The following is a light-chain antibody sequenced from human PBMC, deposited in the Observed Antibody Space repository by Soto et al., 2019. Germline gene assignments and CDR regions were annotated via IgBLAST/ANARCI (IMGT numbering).Light chain of an antibody. CDR3: QQYGDSSWT. CDR2: GAS. CDR1: QSVCSNY. V-gene: IGKV3-20*01. J-gene: IGKJ1*01. Sequence: EIVLTQSPGTLSLSQGDRATLSCRASQSVCSNYLAWYQQQKPGQAPRLLIYGASSRAAGVTDRFSGSGSETNVTLAISRLEPEDVAVYYCQQYGDSSWTFGQGTKVEIK.